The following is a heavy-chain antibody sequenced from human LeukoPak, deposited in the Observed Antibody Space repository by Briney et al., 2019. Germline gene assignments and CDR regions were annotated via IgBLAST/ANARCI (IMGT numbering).Heavy chain of an antibody. CDR1: GYTFTDYY. CDR2: INPNSGDT. J-gene: IGHJ5*02. CDR3: ARPNGAYYNWFDP. D-gene: IGHD2-8*01. Sequence: GASVMVSCKASGYTFTDYYIHWERQAPGQGLEWMGWINPNSGDTNYAQNFQDRVTLTRDTSISTAYMELTNLRSDDTAVYYCARPNGAYYNWFDPWGQGTLVTVSS. V-gene: IGHV1-2*02.